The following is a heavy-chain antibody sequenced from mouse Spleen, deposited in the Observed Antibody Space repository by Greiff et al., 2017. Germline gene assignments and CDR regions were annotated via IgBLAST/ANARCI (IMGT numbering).Heavy chain of an antibody. CDR1: GYSITSGYY. Sequence: EVQRVESGPGLVKPSQSLSLTCSVTGYSITSGYYWNWIRQFPGNKLEWMGYISYDGSNNYNPSLKNRISITRDTSKNQFFLKLNSVTTEDTATYYCARDRGRLRLLRYAYWGQGTLVTVSA. CDR3: ARDRGRLRLLRYAY. CDR2: ISYDGSN. D-gene: IGHD1-1*01. V-gene: IGHV3-6*01. J-gene: IGHJ3*01.